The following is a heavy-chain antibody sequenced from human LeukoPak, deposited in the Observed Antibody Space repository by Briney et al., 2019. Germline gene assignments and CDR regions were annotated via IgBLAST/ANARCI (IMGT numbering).Heavy chain of an antibody. CDR1: GFTFNKHA. CDR2: ISYDGSGK. Sequence: GGSLRLSCEVSGFTFNKHALHWVRQAPGKGLEWVAVISYDGSGKYYAGFVKGRFAISRDNSKNTLSLQMNSLRVEDTAVYYCARGAEYFNALDALDFWGQGTMVTVSS. CDR3: ARGAEYFNALDALDF. V-gene: IGHV3-30*09. J-gene: IGHJ3*01. D-gene: IGHD2/OR15-2a*01.